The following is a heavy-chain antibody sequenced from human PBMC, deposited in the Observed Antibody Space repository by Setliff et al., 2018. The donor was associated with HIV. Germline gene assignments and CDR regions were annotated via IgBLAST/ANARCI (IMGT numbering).Heavy chain of an antibody. D-gene: IGHD2-21*01. J-gene: IGHJ3*01. CDR1: GFTFSVHG. V-gene: IGHV3-33*01. CDR2: IWYDGGKK. Sequence: GESLKISCEASGFTFSVHGMHWVRQAPGKGPEWVAVIWYDGGKKYYADSVKGRFTVSRDDSKNTVYLQMNSLRVEDTAVYYCARGQFRLRPDSLDLWGQGTLVTVSS. CDR3: ARGQFRLRPDSLDL.